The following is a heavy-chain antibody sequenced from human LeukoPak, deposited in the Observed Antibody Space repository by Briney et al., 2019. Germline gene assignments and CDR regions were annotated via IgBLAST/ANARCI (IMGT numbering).Heavy chain of an antibody. V-gene: IGHV3-48*01. CDR1: GLSFSTSS. CDR3: ARGPYLNYYDGSGYYDY. CDR2: ISSSGSTI. J-gene: IGHJ4*02. Sequence: PGGSLRLSCVVSGLSFSTSSMNWVRQAPGKGLEWVSYISSSGSTIHDADSVKGRFTISRDNAKSSLFLQMNSLRAEDTAVYYCARGPYLNYYDGSGYYDYRGQGTLVTVSS. D-gene: IGHD3-22*01.